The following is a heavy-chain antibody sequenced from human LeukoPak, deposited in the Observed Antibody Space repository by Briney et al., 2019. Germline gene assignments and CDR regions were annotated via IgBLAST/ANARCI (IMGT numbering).Heavy chain of an antibody. J-gene: IGHJ5*02. CDR2: IYYSGST. Sequence: SQTLSLTCTVSGGSISSGDYYWSWIRQPPGKGLEWIGYIYYSGSTYYNPSLKSRVTISVDTSKNQFSLKLSSVAAADTAVYYCARGGGDFWSGYPLNWFDPWGQGTLVTVSS. D-gene: IGHD3-3*01. CDR3: ARGGGDFWSGYPLNWFDP. V-gene: IGHV4-30-4*08. CDR1: GGSISSGDYY.